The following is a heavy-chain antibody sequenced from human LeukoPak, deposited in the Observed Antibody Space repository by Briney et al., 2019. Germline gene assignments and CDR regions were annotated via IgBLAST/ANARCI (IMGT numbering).Heavy chain of an antibody. CDR2: ISSSSSTI. Sequence: GGSLRLSCAASGFTFSSYSMNWVRQAPGKGLEWVSYISSSSSTIYYADSVKGRFTISRDNAKNSLYLQMNSQRAEDTAVYYCARDRGLRGNAFDYWGQGTLVTVSS. J-gene: IGHJ4*02. CDR3: ARDRGLRGNAFDY. CDR1: GFTFSSYS. D-gene: IGHD3-16*01. V-gene: IGHV3-48*04.